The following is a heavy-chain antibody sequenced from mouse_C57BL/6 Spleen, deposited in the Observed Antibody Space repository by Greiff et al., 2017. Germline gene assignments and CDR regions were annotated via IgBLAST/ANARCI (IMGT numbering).Heavy chain of an antibody. CDR3: TDDYGSSYGFAY. J-gene: IGHJ3*01. CDR2: IRLKSDNYAT. CDR1: GFTFSNYW. Sequence: EVQLVESGGGLVQPGGSMKLSCVASGFTFSNYWMNWVRQSPEQGLEWVAQIRLKSDNYATHYAESVKGRFTIARDDDKSSVYLQMNNIRAEDTGIYYCTDDYGSSYGFAYGGQGTLVTVSA. D-gene: IGHD1-1*01. V-gene: IGHV6-3*01.